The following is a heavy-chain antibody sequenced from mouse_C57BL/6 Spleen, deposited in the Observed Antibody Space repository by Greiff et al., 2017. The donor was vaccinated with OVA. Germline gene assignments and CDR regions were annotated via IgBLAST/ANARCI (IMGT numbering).Heavy chain of an antibody. D-gene: IGHD1-1*01. J-gene: IGHJ1*03. Sequence: EVKLVESGGGLVKPGGSLKLSCAASGFTFSSYAMSWVRQTPEKRLEWVATISDGGSYTYYPDNVKGRFTISRDNAKNNLYLQMSHLKSEDTAMYYCARSYYGSSSTYWYFDVWGTGTTVTVSS. CDR3: ARSYYGSSSTYWYFDV. CDR2: ISDGGSYT. CDR1: GFTFSSYA. V-gene: IGHV5-4*03.